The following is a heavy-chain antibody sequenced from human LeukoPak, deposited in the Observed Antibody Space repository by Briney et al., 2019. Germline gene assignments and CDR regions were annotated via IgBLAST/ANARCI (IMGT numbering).Heavy chain of an antibody. CDR2: IKRKTEGETT. D-gene: IGHD1-26*01. Sequence: GGSLRLSCVVSAWTFSNSWMTWVRQAPGEGLEWVGRIKRKTEGETTDYAAPVKGRFTISRDNSKNTLYLQMNSLRAEDTAVYYCAKDLRQWEPKPDYMDVWGKGTTVTVSS. V-gene: IGHV3-15*01. CDR1: AWTFSNSW. J-gene: IGHJ6*03. CDR3: AKDLRQWEPKPDYMDV.